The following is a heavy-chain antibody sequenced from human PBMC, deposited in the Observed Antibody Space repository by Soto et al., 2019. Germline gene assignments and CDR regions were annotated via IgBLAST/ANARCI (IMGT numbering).Heavy chain of an antibody. D-gene: IGHD3-22*01. CDR3: AKDLSSLGWLALGAPFDS. V-gene: IGHV3-23*01. CDR1: GXTFSSYA. J-gene: IGHJ4*02. Sequence: LRLSCAASGXTFSSYAMNWVRQASGKGLEWVSSVSANGRNTYYADSVKGRFTVSRDKSKNALFLQLDSLRVEDTAIYYCAKDLSSLGWLALGAPFDSWGPGTLVTVSS. CDR2: VSANGRNT.